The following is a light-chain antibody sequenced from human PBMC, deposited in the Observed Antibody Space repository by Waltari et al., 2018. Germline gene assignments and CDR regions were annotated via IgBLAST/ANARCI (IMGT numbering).Light chain of an antibody. CDR3: QHHVRLPAT. Sequence: EIVLTQSPGTLSLSPGESATLPCRASQSISKYLAWYQQTPGQAPRLLIYAASNRATGIPDRFSGGGSGTDFSLTISRLEPEDFAVYYCQHHVRLPATFGQGTKVEIK. CDR1: QSISKY. J-gene: IGKJ1*01. CDR2: AAS. V-gene: IGKV3-20*01.